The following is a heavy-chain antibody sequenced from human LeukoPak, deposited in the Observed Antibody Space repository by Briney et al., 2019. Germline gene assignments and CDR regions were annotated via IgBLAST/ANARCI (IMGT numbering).Heavy chain of an antibody. D-gene: IGHD3-16*02. V-gene: IGHV3-23*01. CDR2: ISGSGGST. Sequence: QPGGSLRLSCAASGFTFSSYAMSWVRQAPGKGLEWVSAISGSGGSTYYADSVKGRFTISRDNSKNTLYLQMNSLRVEDTAVYYCAKDDSDYVWGSYRYAWGQGTLVTVSS. CDR1: GFTFSSYA. CDR3: AKDDSDYVWGSYRYA. J-gene: IGHJ4*02.